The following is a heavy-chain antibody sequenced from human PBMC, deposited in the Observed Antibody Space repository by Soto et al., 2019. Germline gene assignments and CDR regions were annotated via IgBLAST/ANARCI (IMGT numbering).Heavy chain of an antibody. CDR2: IYWNDDK. CDR1: GFSLRTSGAG. V-gene: IGHV2-5*01. J-gene: IGHJ4*02. CDR3: THFSGYEQFEY. D-gene: IGHD5-12*01. Sequence: QITLKESGPTLVKPTQTLTLTCTFSGFSLRTSGAGVGWIRQPPGKALEWLAVIYWNDDKRYSPSLKSRVTIAKDTSKNEVVLTMTSMDPMDTATYYCTHFSGYEQFEYWGQGTLITVSS.